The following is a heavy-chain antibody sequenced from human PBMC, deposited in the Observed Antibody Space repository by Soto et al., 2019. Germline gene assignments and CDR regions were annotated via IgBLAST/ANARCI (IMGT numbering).Heavy chain of an antibody. V-gene: IGHV1-2*02. D-gene: IGHD2-2*01. CDR1: GYTFTGYY. J-gene: IGHJ6*02. CDR2: INPQTGGT. CDR3: ARERYQVISDGMDV. Sequence: ASVKVSCKASGYTFTGYYIHWVRAAPGQGLEWMGWINPQTGGTSYAQKFQGRVTLSRDTSINTAYLEVSRLRFDDAAVYFCARERYQVISDGMDVWGQGTTVTVSS.